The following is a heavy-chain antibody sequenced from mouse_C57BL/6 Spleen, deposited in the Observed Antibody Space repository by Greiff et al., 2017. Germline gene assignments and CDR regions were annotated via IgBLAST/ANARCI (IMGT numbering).Heavy chain of an antibody. V-gene: IGHV1-82*01. Sequence: QVQLQQSGPELVKPGASVKISCKASGYAFSSSWMNWVKQRPGKGLEWIGRIYPGDGDTNYNGKFKGKATLTADNSSSTAYMQLSSLTSEDSAVYFCERSGLYGKAVAYWGQGTLVTVSA. D-gene: IGHD2-1*01. CDR3: ERSGLYGKAVAY. J-gene: IGHJ3*01. CDR2: IYPGDGDT. CDR1: GYAFSSSW.